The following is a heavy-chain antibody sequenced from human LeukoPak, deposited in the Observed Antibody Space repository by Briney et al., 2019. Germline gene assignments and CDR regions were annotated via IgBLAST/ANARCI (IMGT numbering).Heavy chain of an antibody. V-gene: IGHV3-23*01. Sequence: GGSLRLSCAASGFTFSSYALSWVRQAPGKGLEWVSAISGSGSYTYYAGSVKGRFTISRDNSKNTVYLQMNSLRAEDTAVYYCAKYISGWYLDSWGQGTLVTVSS. J-gene: IGHJ4*02. CDR3: AKYISGWYLDS. CDR2: ISGSGSYT. D-gene: IGHD6-19*01. CDR1: GFTFSSYA.